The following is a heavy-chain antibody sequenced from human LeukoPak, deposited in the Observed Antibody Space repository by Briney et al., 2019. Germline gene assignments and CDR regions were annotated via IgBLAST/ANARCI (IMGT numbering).Heavy chain of an antibody. V-gene: IGHV4-34*01. Sequence: SETLSLTCAVYGGSFSGYYWSWIRQPPGKGLEWIGEINHSGSTNYNPSLKSRVTISVDTSKNQFSLKLSSVTAADTAVYYCARARVQSLSGWYNYYGMDVWGQGTTVTVPS. D-gene: IGHD6-19*01. CDR1: GGSFSGYY. CDR3: ARARVQSLSGWYNYYGMDV. CDR2: INHSGST. J-gene: IGHJ6*02.